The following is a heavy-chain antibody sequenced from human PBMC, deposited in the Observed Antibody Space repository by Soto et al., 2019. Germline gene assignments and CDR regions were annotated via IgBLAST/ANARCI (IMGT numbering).Heavy chain of an antibody. D-gene: IGHD7-27*01. V-gene: IGHV3-7*03. J-gene: IGHJ4*02. CDR1: GFTLSNYW. CDR3: VRELGLAY. Sequence: GSLRLSCXASGFTLSNYWMTWVRQAPGKGLEWVANINKDGSQKNYVDSVKGRFTIARDNGQNSLSLQINSLRVEDTAVYYCVRELGLAYWGQGALVTVSS. CDR2: INKDGSQK.